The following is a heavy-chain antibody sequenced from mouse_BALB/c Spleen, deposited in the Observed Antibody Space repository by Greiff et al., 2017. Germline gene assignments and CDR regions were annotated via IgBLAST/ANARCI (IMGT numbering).Heavy chain of an antibody. CDR2: ISSGGSYT. CDR3: ARQVKLGRGYFDY. V-gene: IGHV5-6*01. CDR1: GFTFSSYG. D-gene: IGHD4-1*01. J-gene: IGHJ2*01. Sequence: EVKVVESGGDLVKPGGSLKLSCAASGFTFSSYGMSWVRQTPDKRLEWVATISSGGSYTYYPDSVKGRFTISRDNAKNTLYLQMSSLKSEDTAMYYCARQVKLGRGYFDYWGQGTTLTVSS.